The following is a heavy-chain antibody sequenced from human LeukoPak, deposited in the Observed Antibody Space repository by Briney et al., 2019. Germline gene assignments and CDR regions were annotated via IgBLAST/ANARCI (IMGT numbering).Heavy chain of an antibody. D-gene: IGHD1-14*01. V-gene: IGHV4-39*07. J-gene: IGHJ3*02. Sequence: NPSETLSLTCTVSGGSINSTNYNWGWIRQPPRRGPEWLASVYYSGLTYYNSSLKSRVSISVDTSKNQFSLKLTSVTAADTAVYYCARDDERDDHADFDIWGQGTMVTVSS. CDR2: VYYSGLT. CDR1: GGSINSTNYN. CDR3: ARDDERDDHADFDI.